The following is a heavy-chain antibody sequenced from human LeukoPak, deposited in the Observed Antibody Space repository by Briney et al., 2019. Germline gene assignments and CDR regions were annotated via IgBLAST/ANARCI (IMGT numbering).Heavy chain of an antibody. D-gene: IGHD6-19*01. CDR1: GFTFSDYH. CDR3: AREGGSGWYSGWFDP. Sequence: GGSLRLSCAASGFTFSDYHMSWIRQAPGKGLEWVSYISSSGSTICYADSVKGRFTISRDNAKNSLYLQMNSLRAEDTALYYCAREGGSGWYSGWFDPWGQGTLVTVSS. CDR2: ISSSGSTI. V-gene: IGHV3-11*04. J-gene: IGHJ5*02.